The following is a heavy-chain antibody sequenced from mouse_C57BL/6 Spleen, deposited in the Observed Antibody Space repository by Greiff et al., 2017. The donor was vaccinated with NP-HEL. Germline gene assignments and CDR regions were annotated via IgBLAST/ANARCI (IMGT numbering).Heavy chain of an antibody. CDR3: TTTLYYYGSSHWYFDV. J-gene: IGHJ1*03. CDR2: IDPENGDT. V-gene: IGHV14-4*01. D-gene: IGHD1-1*01. CDR1: GFNIKDDY. Sequence: VQLKQSGAELVRPGASVKLSCTASGFNIKDDYMHWVKPRPEQGLEWIGWIDPENGDTEYASKFQGKATITADTSSNTAYLQLSSLTSEDTAVYYCTTTLYYYGSSHWYFDVWGTGTTVTVSS.